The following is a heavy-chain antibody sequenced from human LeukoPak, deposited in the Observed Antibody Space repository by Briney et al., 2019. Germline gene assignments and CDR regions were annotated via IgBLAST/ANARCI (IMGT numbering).Heavy chain of an antibody. V-gene: IGHV4-39*07. CDR3: ATVAVIRGVTYFDY. CDR1: GGSISSSSYY. J-gene: IGHJ4*02. CDR2: IYYSGST. Sequence: KASETLSLTCTVSGGSISSSSYYWGWIRQPPGKGLEWIGSIYYSGSTDYNPSLESRVTISVDTSKNQFSLKLRSVTAADTAVYYCATVAVIRGVTYFDYWGQGTLVTVSS. D-gene: IGHD3-10*01.